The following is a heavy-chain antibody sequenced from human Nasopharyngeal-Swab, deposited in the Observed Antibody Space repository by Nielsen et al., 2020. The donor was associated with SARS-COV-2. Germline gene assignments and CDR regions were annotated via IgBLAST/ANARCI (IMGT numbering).Heavy chain of an antibody. CDR1: GFTFSSYA. CDR2: ISYDGSNK. V-gene: IGHV3-30*04. D-gene: IGHD3-16*01. Sequence: GESLKISCAASGFTFSSYAMHWVRQAPGKGLEWVAVISYDGSNKFHAESVKGRFTISRDNSKNTVYLQMNSLRAEDTAVYYCARDRPHWGCDYWGQGTLVTVSS. CDR3: ARDRPHWGCDY. J-gene: IGHJ4*02.